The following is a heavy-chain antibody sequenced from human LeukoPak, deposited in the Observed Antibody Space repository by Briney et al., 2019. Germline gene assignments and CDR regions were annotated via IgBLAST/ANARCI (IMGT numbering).Heavy chain of an antibody. Sequence: SETLSLTCTVSGDSISTYYWSWIRQPPGKGLEWIGYIYYSGGTNYNPSLKSRVTISVDTSRNQFSLRLSSVTAADTAIYYCARLDKGIKAAHFDYWGQGTLVTVSS. D-gene: IGHD6-25*01. CDR2: IYYSGGT. J-gene: IGHJ4*02. V-gene: IGHV4-59*08. CDR3: ARLDKGIKAAHFDY. CDR1: GDSISTYY.